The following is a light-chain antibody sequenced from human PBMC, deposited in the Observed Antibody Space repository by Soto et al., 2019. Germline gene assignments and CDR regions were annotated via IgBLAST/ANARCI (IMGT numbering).Light chain of an antibody. Sequence: EIVMTQSPATLSVSPEETATLSCRASQSVNSNLAWYQQKPGQAPRLLISDASTRAAGLPARFSGSGSGTEFTLTISSLQSEDFAVYFCQQSNNWPKTFGQGTKV. CDR3: QQSNNWPKT. CDR2: DAS. V-gene: IGKV3-15*01. CDR1: QSVNSN. J-gene: IGKJ1*01.